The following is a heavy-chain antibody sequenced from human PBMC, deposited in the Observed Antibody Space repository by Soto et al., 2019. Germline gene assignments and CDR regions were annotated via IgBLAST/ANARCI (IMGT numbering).Heavy chain of an antibody. CDR3: ARRLGYCTNGVCWVGGVTGADAFDI. V-gene: IGHV5-51*01. D-gene: IGHD2-8*01. J-gene: IGHJ3*02. CDR1: GYSFTSYW. Sequence: EVQLVQSGAEVKKPGESLKISCKGSGYSFTSYWIGWVRQMPGKGLEWMGIIYPGDSDTRYSPSFQGQVTISADKSISTAYLQWSGLKASDTAMYYCARRLGYCTNGVCWVGGVTGADAFDIWGQGTMVTVSS. CDR2: IYPGDSDT.